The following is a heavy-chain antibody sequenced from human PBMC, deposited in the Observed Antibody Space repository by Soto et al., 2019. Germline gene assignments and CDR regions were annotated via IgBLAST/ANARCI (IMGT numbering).Heavy chain of an antibody. CDR3: GKDVGDYVPYYYGVDV. D-gene: IGHD1-26*01. V-gene: IGHV3-30*18. CDR2: IAYDGNEK. CDR1: GFTFKTHA. Sequence: QVQLVESGGGVVQPGTSLRLSCAASGFTFKTHAMHWVRQAPGKGLEWMAVIAYDGNEKFYADSVKGRFTISRDNSKNALYLQIKTLRNEDTAVYYCGKDVGDYVPYYYGVDVWGQGTTLTVSS. J-gene: IGHJ6*02.